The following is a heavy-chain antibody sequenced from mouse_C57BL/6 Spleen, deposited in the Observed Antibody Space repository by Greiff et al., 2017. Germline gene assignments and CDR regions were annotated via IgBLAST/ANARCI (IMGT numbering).Heavy chain of an antibody. Sequence: QVQLKESGPGLVQPSPSLSITCTVSGFSLTSYGVHWVRQSPGQGLEWLGVICSGGSTDYNAAFISRLSISKDNSKSKVFFKMNSLLSDDTAIYYCASCSFYYAMDYWGQGTSVTVSS. CDR2: ICSGGST. V-gene: IGHV2-2*01. CDR1: GFSLTSYG. J-gene: IGHJ4*01. D-gene: IGHD6-1*01. CDR3: ASCSFYYAMDY.